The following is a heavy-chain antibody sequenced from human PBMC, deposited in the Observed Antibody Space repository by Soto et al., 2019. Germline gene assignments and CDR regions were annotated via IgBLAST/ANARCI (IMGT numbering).Heavy chain of an antibody. Sequence: LRLSCAASGFTFSTYEMNWVRQAPGKGLEWISYISSSGSSIYYADSVKGRFTISRDNAWNSLHLQMNSLRVEDTAVYYCARDGYDSSGDSEYFQYWGQGTLVTVSS. J-gene: IGHJ1*01. CDR1: GFTFSTYE. V-gene: IGHV3-48*03. D-gene: IGHD3-22*01. CDR2: ISSSGSSI. CDR3: ARDGYDSSGDSEYFQY.